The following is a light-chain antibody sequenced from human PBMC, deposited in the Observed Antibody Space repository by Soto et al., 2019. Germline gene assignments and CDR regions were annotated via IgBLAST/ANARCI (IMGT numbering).Light chain of an antibody. CDR2: GAS. V-gene: IGKV3-20*01. Sequence: EIVLTQSPGTLSLSSGERASLSCRASQSVRSNYLAWYQQKPGQAPRLLIYGASSRATGIPDRFGGSGSGTDFTLTISRLEPEDFAVYYCEQYASSPLNFGGGTKVEIK. CDR1: QSVRSNY. CDR3: EQYASSPLN. J-gene: IGKJ4*01.